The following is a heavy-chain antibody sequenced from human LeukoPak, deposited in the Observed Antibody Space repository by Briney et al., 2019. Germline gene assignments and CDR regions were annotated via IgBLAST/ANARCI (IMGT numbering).Heavy chain of an antibody. Sequence: SETLSLTCTVSGGSISSYYWSWIRQPPGKGLEWIGYIYYSGSTNYNPSLKSRVTISVDTSKNQFSLKLSSVTAADTAVYYCARQGARSWQQGIDYWGQGTLVTVSS. CDR1: GGSISSYY. D-gene: IGHD6-13*01. J-gene: IGHJ4*02. V-gene: IGHV4-59*08. CDR2: IYYSGST. CDR3: ARQGARSWQQGIDY.